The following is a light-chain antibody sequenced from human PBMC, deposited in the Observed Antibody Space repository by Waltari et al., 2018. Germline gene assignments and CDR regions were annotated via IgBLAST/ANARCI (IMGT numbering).Light chain of an antibody. Sequence: ERVMTQSPATLSVSPGERATLSCRASQSVSNNLAWYQQKPGQAPRLLIYGASTRATDIPARFSGSWSGTEFTLTISSLQSEDFAVYYCQQYNNWLWTFGQGTKVEVK. J-gene: IGKJ1*01. CDR3: QQYNNWLWT. CDR2: GAS. V-gene: IGKV3-15*01. CDR1: QSVSNN.